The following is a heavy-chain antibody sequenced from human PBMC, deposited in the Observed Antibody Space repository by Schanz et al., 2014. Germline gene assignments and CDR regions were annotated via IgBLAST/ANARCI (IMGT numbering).Heavy chain of an antibody. D-gene: IGHD3-9*01. CDR3: ARDYYDILPGYPYDSFDI. V-gene: IGHV1-2*06. Sequence: QVQLVQSGAEVKKPGASVKISCKASGYTFTDYYMYWVRQAPGQGLEWMGRINPNSGGSNYAQKFQGRVTMTRDTYISTAYMELRMLSSDDTAVYYCARDYYDILPGYPYDSFDIWGQGTMVTVSS. J-gene: IGHJ3*02. CDR2: INPNSGGS. CDR1: GYTFTDYY.